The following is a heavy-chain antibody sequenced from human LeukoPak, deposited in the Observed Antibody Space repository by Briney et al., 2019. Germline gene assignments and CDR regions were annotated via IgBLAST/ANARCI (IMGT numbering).Heavy chain of an antibody. Sequence: ASVKVSCKASGYTFTGYYLHWVRQAPGQGLEWMGWIDPNSGGTNYAQKFQDRVTMTRDTSISTAYMELSRLRSDDTAVYYCARGDSSGYYNWFDPWGQGTLVTVSS. D-gene: IGHD3-22*01. CDR2: IDPNSGGT. CDR3: ARGDSSGYYNWFDP. CDR1: GYTFTGYY. J-gene: IGHJ5*02. V-gene: IGHV1-2*02.